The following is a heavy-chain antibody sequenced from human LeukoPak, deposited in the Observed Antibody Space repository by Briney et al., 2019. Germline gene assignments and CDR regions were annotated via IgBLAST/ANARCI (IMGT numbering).Heavy chain of an antibody. D-gene: IGHD3-10*01. V-gene: IGHV1-18*01. J-gene: IGHJ2*01. CDR2: ISAYNGNT. Sequence: ASVKVSCKATGYTFTSYGISWVRQAPGQGLERMGWISAYNGNTNYAQKLQGRVTMTTDTSTSTAYMELRSLRSDDTAVYYCARQRPYGSGIYFDLWGRGTLVTVSS. CDR1: GYTFTSYG. CDR3: ARQRPYGSGIYFDL.